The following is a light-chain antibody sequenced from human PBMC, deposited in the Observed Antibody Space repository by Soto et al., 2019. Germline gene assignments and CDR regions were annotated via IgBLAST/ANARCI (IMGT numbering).Light chain of an antibody. CDR3: QQYNNWPRT. CDR2: GAS. V-gene: IGKV3-15*01. Sequence: EIVMTQSPATLSVSPGERATLSCRASQSISITLAWYQQKPGQAPRLLIYGASTRATDIPARISGSGSGTEFTLTISGLQSEDFAVYYCQQYNNWPRTVGGGTKVEI. CDR1: QSISIT. J-gene: IGKJ4*01.